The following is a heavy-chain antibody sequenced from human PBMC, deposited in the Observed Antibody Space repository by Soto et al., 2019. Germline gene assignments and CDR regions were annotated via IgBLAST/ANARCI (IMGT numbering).Heavy chain of an antibody. CDR1: GGTFSSYT. V-gene: IGHV1-69*02. J-gene: IGHJ3*02. Sequence: QVQLVQSGAEVKKPGSSVKVSCKASGGTFSSYTISWVRQAPGQGLEWMGRIIAILGIANYAQKFQGRVTITADKSTSTAYMELSSLRSEDTAVYYCARVKEDIVASGEYAFDIWGQGTMVTVSS. CDR2: IIAILGIA. D-gene: IGHD5-12*01. CDR3: ARVKEDIVASGEYAFDI.